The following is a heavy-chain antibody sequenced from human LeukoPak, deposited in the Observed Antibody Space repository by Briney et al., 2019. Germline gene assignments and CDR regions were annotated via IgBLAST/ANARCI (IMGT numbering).Heavy chain of an antibody. V-gene: IGHV3-30*02. CDR1: GFTFSSYG. CDR3: AQPRYSSSFLDY. CDR2: IWYDGSNK. Sequence: GGSLRLSCAASGFTFSSYGMHWVRQAPGKGLEWVAFIWYDGSNKYYADSVKGRFTISRDNSKNTLYLQMNSLRAEDTAVYYCAQPRYSSSFLDYWGQGTLVTVSS. D-gene: IGHD6-6*01. J-gene: IGHJ4*02.